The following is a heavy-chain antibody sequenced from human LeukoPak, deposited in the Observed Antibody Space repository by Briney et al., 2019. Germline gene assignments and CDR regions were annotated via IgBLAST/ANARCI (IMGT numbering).Heavy chain of an antibody. CDR3: ARAGYSSSWYRMGYNWFDP. CDR2: IYYSGST. D-gene: IGHD6-13*01. J-gene: IGHJ5*02. Sequence: SETLSLTCTVSGGSISSYYWSWIRQPPGKGLEWIGYIYYSGSTNYNPSLKSRVTISVDTSKNQFSLKLSSVTAADTAVYYCARAGYSSSWYRMGYNWFDPWGQGTLVTVSS. CDR1: GGSISSYY. V-gene: IGHV4-59*12.